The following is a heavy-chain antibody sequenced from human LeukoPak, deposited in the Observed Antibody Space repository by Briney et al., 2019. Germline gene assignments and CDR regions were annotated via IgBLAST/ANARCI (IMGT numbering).Heavy chain of an antibody. D-gene: IGHD1-14*01. CDR1: GFTFIRPW. CDR2: IYSDGTG. Sequence: GGSLRLSCAASGFTFIRPWMHWVRQAPGKGVVWVSRIYSDGTGYYADSVKGRFTVSRDNGESTMYLHMNSLRVDDTAVYYCVIDPANHSHDWYFDLWGRGTLVTVSS. J-gene: IGHJ2*01. CDR3: VIDPANHSHDWYFDL. V-gene: IGHV3-74*01.